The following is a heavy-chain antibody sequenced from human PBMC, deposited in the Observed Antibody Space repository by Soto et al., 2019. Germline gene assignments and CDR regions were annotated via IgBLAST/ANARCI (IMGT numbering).Heavy chain of an antibody. CDR2: VNPSGGHT. D-gene: IGHD2-21*02. CDR1: GDTFTDYY. Sequence: QVQLVQSGAEVKKPGASVKVSCKASGDTFTDYYIHWVRQAPGQGLEWMGTVNPSGGHTTYAQHFLGRVTMTRDTSTSTLYMELTSLTSVDTAVYYCARGGHVVVVTAALDYWGQGTLVTVSS. CDR3: ARGGHVVVVTAALDY. V-gene: IGHV1-46*01. J-gene: IGHJ4*02.